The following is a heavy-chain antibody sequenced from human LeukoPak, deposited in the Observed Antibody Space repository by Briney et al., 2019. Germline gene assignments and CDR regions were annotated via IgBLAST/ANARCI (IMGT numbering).Heavy chain of an antibody. CDR3: ARAARGTDYYYYMDV. CDR1: GGSISSYY. D-gene: IGHD6-6*01. J-gene: IGHJ6*03. CDR2: IYYSGST. Sequence: SETLSLTCTVSGGSISSYYWSWIRQPPGKGLEWIGSIYYSGSTYYNPSLKSRVTISVDTSKNQFSLKLSSVTAADTAVYYCARAARGTDYYYYMDVWGKGTTVTVSS. V-gene: IGHV4-39*01.